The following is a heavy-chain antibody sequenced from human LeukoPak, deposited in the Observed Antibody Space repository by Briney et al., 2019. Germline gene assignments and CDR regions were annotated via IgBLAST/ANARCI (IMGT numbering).Heavy chain of an antibody. CDR1: GFTFSGYY. V-gene: IGHV3-11*04. J-gene: IGHJ4*02. CDR3: ATDGEWLRPMDY. CDR2: LSGSGDTI. Sequence: GGSLRLSCAASGFTFSGYYMSWIRQAPGKGLEWVSYLSGSGDTIYYADSVKGRFTICRDNAKNSLYLQMNRLRAEDTAVYCCATDGEWLRPMDYWGQGTLVTVSS. D-gene: IGHD5-12*01.